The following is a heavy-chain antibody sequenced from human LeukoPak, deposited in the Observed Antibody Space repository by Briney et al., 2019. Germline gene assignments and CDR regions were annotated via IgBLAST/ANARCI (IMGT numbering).Heavy chain of an antibody. CDR2: IFYSGST. Sequence: SETLSLTCTVSGGSISTSSYYWGWVRQPPGKGLEWIGNIFYSGSTYYSPSLKSRVTISLDTSRNQFSLKLNSVTAADTAVYYCARDRGTGDLDAFHIWGQGTLVIVSS. D-gene: IGHD7-27*01. CDR3: ARDRGTGDLDAFHI. CDR1: GGSISTSSYY. V-gene: IGHV4-39*07. J-gene: IGHJ3*02.